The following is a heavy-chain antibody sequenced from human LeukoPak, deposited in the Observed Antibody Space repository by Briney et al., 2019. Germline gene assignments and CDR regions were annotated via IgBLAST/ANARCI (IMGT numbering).Heavy chain of an antibody. V-gene: IGHV3-30*02. CDR2: IRYDGSNK. Sequence: QPGGSLRLSCAVSGFIFRSYGMHWVRQAPGKGLEWVAFIRYDGSNKYYADSVKGRFTISRDNSKNTLYLQMNSLRAEDTAVYYCAKGDYDILIGYYKGGFDYWGQGTLVTVSS. CDR1: GFIFRSYG. J-gene: IGHJ4*02. D-gene: IGHD3-9*01. CDR3: AKGDYDILIGYYKGGFDY.